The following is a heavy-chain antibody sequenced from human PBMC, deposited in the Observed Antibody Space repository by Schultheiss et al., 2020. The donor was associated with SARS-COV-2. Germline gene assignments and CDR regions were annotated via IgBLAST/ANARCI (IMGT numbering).Heavy chain of an antibody. Sequence: SQTLSLTCAVYGGSFSGYYWSWIRQPPGKGLEWIGEINHSGSTNYNPSLKSRVTISVDRSKNQFSLKLSSVTAADTAVYYCARGRYSSSQFDYWGQGTLVTVSS. CDR3: ARGRYSSSQFDY. D-gene: IGHD6-13*01. CDR2: INHSGST. CDR1: GGSFSGYY. J-gene: IGHJ4*02. V-gene: IGHV4-34*01.